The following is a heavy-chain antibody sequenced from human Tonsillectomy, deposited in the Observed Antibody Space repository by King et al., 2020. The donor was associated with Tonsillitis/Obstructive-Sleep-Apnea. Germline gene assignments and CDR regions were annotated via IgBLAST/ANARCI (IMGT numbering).Heavy chain of an antibody. CDR3: AKDYYYDSSGYYFNFDY. D-gene: IGHD3-22*01. J-gene: IGHJ4*02. CDR2: ISGSGGST. V-gene: IGHV3-23*04. CDR1: GFTFSSYA. Sequence: VQLVESGGGLVQPGGSLRLSCAASGFTFSSYAMSWVRQAPGKGLEWVSAISGSGGSTYYADPVKGRFTISRDNSKNTLYLQMNSLRAEDTAVYYCAKDYYYDSSGYYFNFDYWGQGTLVTVSS.